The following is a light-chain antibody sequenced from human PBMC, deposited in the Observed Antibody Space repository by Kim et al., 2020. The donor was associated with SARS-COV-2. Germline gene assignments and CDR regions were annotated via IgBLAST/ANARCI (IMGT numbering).Light chain of an antibody. J-gene: IGLJ3*02. CDR2: EDD. CDR3: QSYDSNNQV. CDR1: SGRIDSYY. V-gene: IGLV6-57*01. Sequence: GKTVTISCTRSSGRIDSYYVQWYQQRPGSSPTTLIYEDDHRPSGVPDRFSGSIDLSSNSASLTISGLKSEDEADYYCQSYDSNNQVFGGGTQLTVL.